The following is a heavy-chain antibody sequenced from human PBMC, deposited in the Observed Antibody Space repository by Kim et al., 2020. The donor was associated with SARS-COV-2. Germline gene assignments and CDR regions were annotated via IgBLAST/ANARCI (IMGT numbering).Heavy chain of an antibody. D-gene: IGHD2-8*01. Sequence: PGGSLRLSCAASGFTFSSYWMSWVRQAPGKGLEWVANIKQDGSEKYYVDSVKGRFTISRDNAKNSLYLQMNSLRAEDTAVYYCARDNTCCCTNGVCYNYYYYYGMDVWGQGTTVTVSS. CDR1: GFTFSSYW. CDR3: ARDNTCCCTNGVCYNYYYYYGMDV. CDR2: IKQDGSEK. V-gene: IGHV3-7*03. J-gene: IGHJ6*02.